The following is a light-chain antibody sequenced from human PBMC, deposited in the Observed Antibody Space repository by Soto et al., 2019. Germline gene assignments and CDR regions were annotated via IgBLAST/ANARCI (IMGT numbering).Light chain of an antibody. CDR2: GVF. Sequence: ETVLTQSPGTVSLSPGERATLSCRTSQSVKSNYLAWYQQKPGQAPRLLIYGVFNRATGIPDRFSGSGSGTDFTLTISGLEPEDSAVYYCPHYDGSPRTFGQGTKLEIK. CDR1: QSVKSNY. V-gene: IGKV3-20*01. J-gene: IGKJ2*01. CDR3: PHYDGSPRT.